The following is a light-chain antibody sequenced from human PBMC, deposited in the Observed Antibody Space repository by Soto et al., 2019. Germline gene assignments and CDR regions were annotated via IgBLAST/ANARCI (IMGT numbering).Light chain of an antibody. CDR3: VSYTSSTTYV. V-gene: IGLV2-14*03. CDR1: SSDVGGSNF. CDR2: DVA. J-gene: IGLJ1*01. Sequence: QSALTQPASVSDSPGQSITISCPGTSSDVGGSNFVSWYQQHPGKPPKLIIYDVANRPSGVSNRFSGSKSGSTASLIISRLQTEDEADYYCVSYTSSTTYVFGTGTKLTVL.